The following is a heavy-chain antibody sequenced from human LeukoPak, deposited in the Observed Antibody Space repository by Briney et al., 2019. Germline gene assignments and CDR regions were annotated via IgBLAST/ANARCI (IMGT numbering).Heavy chain of an antibody. CDR3: ASNYDSSGYYFDY. V-gene: IGHV4-59*01. CDR1: GGSFSDYY. J-gene: IGHJ4*02. Sequence: SETLSLTCAVYGGSFSDYYWSWIRQPPGKGLEWIGYIYYSGSTNYNPSLKSRVTISGDTSKNQFSLKLRSVTTADTAVYYCASNYDSSGYYFDYWGQGTLVTVSS. CDR2: IYYSGST. D-gene: IGHD3-22*01.